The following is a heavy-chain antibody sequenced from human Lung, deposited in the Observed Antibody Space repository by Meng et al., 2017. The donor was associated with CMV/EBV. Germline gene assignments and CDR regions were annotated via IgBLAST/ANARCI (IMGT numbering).Heavy chain of an antibody. Sequence: GGSLRLSCVASGLTFSSHPMTWVRQAPGKGLEWVSSISGSGGSTYSADSVQGRFTISRDNSKNTLYLQMSALRDEDTALYYCARGGPVAGKNWFDRWGHGTLVTVSS. CDR1: GLTFSSHP. V-gene: IGHV3-23*01. CDR3: ARGGPVAGKNWFDR. D-gene: IGHD6-19*01. J-gene: IGHJ5*02. CDR2: ISGSGGST.